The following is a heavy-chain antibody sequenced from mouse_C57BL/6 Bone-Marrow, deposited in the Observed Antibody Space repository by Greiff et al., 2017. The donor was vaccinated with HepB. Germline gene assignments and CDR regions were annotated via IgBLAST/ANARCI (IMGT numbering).Heavy chain of an antibody. D-gene: IGHD2-2*01. V-gene: IGHV14-4*01. J-gene: IGHJ4*01. CDR3: TTRSMVTTGYYAMDY. CDR1: GFNIKDDY. Sequence: EVQLQQSGAELVRPGASVKLSCTASGFNIKDDYMHWVKQRPEQGLEWIGWIDPENGDTEYASKFQGKATITADTSSNTAYLQLSSLTSEDTAVYYCTTRSMVTTGYYAMDYWGQGTSVTVSS. CDR2: IDPENGDT.